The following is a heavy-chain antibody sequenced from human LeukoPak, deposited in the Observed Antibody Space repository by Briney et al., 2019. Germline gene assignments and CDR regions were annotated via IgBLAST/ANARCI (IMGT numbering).Heavy chain of an antibody. D-gene: IGHD6-19*01. Sequence: KPSQTLSRTCTVSGGSIASAGYYWSWIRQHPGKGLEWIGYINYSGSTYYNPSLKSRVTISGDTSKNQFSLKLSSVTAADTAVYYCARQQLQWLVGFDYWGQGTLVTVSS. V-gene: IGHV4-31*03. J-gene: IGHJ4*02. CDR1: GGSIASAGYY. CDR3: ARQQLQWLVGFDY. CDR2: INYSGST.